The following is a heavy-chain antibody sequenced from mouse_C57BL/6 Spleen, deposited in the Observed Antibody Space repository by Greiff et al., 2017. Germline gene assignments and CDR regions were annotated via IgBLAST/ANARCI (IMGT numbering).Heavy chain of an antibody. CDR2: ILPGSGST. V-gene: IGHV1-9*01. J-gene: IGHJ3*01. CDR3: ATAMAY. CDR1: GDTFTGYW. Sequence: VQLQQSGAELMKPGASVKLSCKATGDTFTGYWIEWVKQRPGNGLEWIGEILPGSGSTNDNEKFKGKATFTADTSSNTAYMQLSSMKTEDSAIYYSATAMAYWGQGNLVTVSA.